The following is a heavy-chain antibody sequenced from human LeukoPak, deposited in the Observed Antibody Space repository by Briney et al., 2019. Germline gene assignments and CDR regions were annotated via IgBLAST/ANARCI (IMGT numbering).Heavy chain of an antibody. Sequence: EASVKVSCKASGYTFTSYGISWVRQAPGQGLEWMGWISAYNGNTNYAQKPQGRVTMTTDTSTSTAYMELRSLRSDDTAVYYCARVRVIAAAGMIFDYWGQGTLVTVSS. J-gene: IGHJ4*02. D-gene: IGHD6-13*01. CDR3: ARVRVIAAAGMIFDY. CDR2: ISAYNGNT. V-gene: IGHV1-18*01. CDR1: GYTFTSYG.